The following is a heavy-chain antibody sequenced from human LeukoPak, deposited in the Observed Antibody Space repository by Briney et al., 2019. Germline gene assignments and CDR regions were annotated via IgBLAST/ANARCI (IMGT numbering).Heavy chain of an antibody. D-gene: IGHD4-17*01. J-gene: IGHJ4*02. CDR1: GFSFSDYG. V-gene: IGHV3-48*01. Sequence: GSLRLSCAASGFSFSDYGMNWVRRAPGKGLEWLSHINSNGAVISYADSVKGRFTISRDTAKSSLYLQMNSLQIEDTAIYFCARDPDGDYDFDYRGQGTLVTVSS. CDR3: ARDPDGDYDFDY. CDR2: INSNGAVI.